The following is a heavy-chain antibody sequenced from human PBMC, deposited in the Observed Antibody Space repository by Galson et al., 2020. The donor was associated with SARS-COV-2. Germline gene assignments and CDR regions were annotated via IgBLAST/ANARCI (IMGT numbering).Heavy chain of an antibody. D-gene: IGHD3-22*01. J-gene: IGHJ4*02. Sequence: GESLKISCEISGDSLTGSWISWVRQKPGKGLEWMGRIDPSDSYINYSPSFEGHVIISVDKSTRTAYLQWNTLRVSDTALYYCARYGGPLGHDSTSYRHYWGQGTQVIVSS. CDR2: IDPSDSYI. CDR1: GDSLTGSW. V-gene: IGHV5-10-1*01. CDR3: ARYGGPLGHDSTSYRHY.